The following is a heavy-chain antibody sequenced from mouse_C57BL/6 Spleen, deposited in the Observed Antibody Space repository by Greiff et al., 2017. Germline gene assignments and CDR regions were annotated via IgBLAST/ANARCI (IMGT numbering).Heavy chain of an antibody. D-gene: IGHD4-1*01. CDR3: AKNSGTGEYYCDC. CDR2: IWRGGST. J-gene: IGHJ2*01. V-gene: IGHV2-5*01. Sequence: VQRVESGPGLVQPSQSLSITCTVSGFSLTSYGVQWVRQSPGKGLEWLGVIWRGGSTDYNAAFMSSLRITKDNSKSQVFFKMNSLQADDSAIYYCAKNSGTGEYYCDCWGQGTTLTVSS. CDR1: GFSLTSYG.